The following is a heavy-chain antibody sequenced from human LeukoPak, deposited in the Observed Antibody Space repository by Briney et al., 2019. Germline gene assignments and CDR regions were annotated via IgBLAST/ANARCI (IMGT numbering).Heavy chain of an antibody. D-gene: IGHD3-22*01. J-gene: IGHJ4*02. V-gene: IGHV3-33*06. Sequence: GGSLRLSCAASGFTFSSYGMHWVRQAPGKGLEWVAVIWYDGSNKYYADSVKGRFTISRDNSKNTLYLQMNSLRAEDTAVYYCAKDLRLDYYDSSGWDYWGKGTLVTVSS. CDR2: IWYDGSNK. CDR1: GFTFSSYG. CDR3: AKDLRLDYYDSSGWDY.